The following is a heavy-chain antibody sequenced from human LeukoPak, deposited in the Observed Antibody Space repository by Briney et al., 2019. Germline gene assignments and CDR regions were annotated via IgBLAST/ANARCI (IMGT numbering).Heavy chain of an antibody. Sequence: PGRSLRLSCAASGFTFSSYGMHWVRQAPGKGLEWVAVIWYDGSNKYYADSVKGRFTISRDNSKNTLYLQMNSLRAEDTAVYYCAREGSMVSLDYWGQGTLVTVSS. D-gene: IGHD3-10*01. CDR2: IWYDGSNK. J-gene: IGHJ4*02. V-gene: IGHV3-33*01. CDR3: AREGSMVSLDY. CDR1: GFTFSSYG.